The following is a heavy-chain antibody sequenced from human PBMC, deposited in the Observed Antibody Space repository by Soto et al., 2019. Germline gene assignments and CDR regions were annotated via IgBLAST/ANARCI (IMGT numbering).Heavy chain of an antibody. V-gene: IGHV3-33*01. CDR2: IWYDGSNT. CDR3: ASPGDLQYFQH. J-gene: IGHJ1*01. Sequence: QVQLVESGGGVVQHGRSLRLSCAASGFTFSSYGMHWVRQAPGKGLEGVAVIWYDGSNTYYADSVKGRFTISRDNSKHTLKLQMNSLRAEATAVYYWASPGDLQYFQHWGQGTLVTASS. CDR1: GFTFSSYG. D-gene: IGHD4-17*01.